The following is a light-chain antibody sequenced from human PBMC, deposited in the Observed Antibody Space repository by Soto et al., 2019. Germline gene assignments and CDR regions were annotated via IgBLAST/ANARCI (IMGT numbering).Light chain of an antibody. CDR1: QDIGNF. CDR3: EQYGSLPIT. V-gene: IGKV1-33*01. J-gene: IGKJ5*01. Sequence: DIQMTQSPSSLSASIGDRVTISCQASQDIGNFFNWYQQKPGKAPYLLIYDASNLDTGVSSRFSGRGSGRQFYITITSLQPDDVATYFCEQYGSLPITFGQGTRLDIK. CDR2: DAS.